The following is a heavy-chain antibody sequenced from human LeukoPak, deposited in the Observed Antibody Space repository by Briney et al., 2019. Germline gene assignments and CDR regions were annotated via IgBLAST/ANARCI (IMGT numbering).Heavy chain of an antibody. CDR3: TTIRPGY. Sequence: GGSLRLSCAASGFTFSSYWIHWVRQVPGKGLEWVSRIKDGGTTTDYADSVKGRFTIPRDDVKNTLYLQMNSLRAEDTAVYYCTTIRPGYWGQGTLVTVSP. J-gene: IGHJ4*02. D-gene: IGHD5-12*01. V-gene: IGHV3-74*01. CDR2: IKDGGTTT. CDR1: GFTFSSYW.